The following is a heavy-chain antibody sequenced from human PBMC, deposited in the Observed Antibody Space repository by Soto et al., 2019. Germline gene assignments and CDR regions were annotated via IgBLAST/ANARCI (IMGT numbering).Heavy chain of an antibody. CDR3: ARDHCPYARCIYNYYGVDV. CDR2: IKQDGGET. Sequence: GGSLRLSCVVSGFTFSNSWMSWVRQAPGTGLEWVASIKQDGGETHYVDSVKGRFSISRDNAKNSVLLHMDSLRAEDTAVYYCARDHCPYARCIYNYYGVDVWGQETTVTVSS. D-gene: IGHD2-8*01. CDR1: GFTFSNSW. V-gene: IGHV3-7*01. J-gene: IGHJ6*02.